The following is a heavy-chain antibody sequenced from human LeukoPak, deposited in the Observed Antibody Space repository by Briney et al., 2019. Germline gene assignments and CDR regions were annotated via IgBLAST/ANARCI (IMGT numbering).Heavy chain of an antibody. CDR1: GFTFSSYS. V-gene: IGHV3-21*04. CDR3: AKGNRGVVTAIDY. J-gene: IGHJ4*02. Sequence: GGSLRLSCAASGFTFSSYSMNWVRQAPGKGLEWVSSISNSSSYIYYADSVKGRFTISRDNAKNSLYLQMNSLRAEDTAVYYCAKGNRGVVTAIDYWGQGTLVTVSS. D-gene: IGHD2-21*02. CDR2: ISNSSSYI.